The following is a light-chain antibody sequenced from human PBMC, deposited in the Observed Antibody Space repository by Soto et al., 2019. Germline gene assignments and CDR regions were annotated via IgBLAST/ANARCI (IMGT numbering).Light chain of an antibody. CDR2: WAS. J-gene: IGKJ5*01. Sequence: SLSLDSLAVSLGDGATIHCTSGQSGLFSSKNKNFLRWYQQKPGQPPKLLIYWASTRESGVPDRFTGSGSGTDFTLTINSLQAEDEAVYYCQQHYINPINFGQRTPLDIK. CDR1: QSGLFSSKNKNF. CDR3: QQHYINPIN. V-gene: IGKV4-1*01.